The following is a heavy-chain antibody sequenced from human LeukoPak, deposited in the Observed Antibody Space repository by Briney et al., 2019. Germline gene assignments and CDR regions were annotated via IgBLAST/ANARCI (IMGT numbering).Heavy chain of an antibody. D-gene: IGHD3-10*01. CDR2: INPNSGGT. Sequence: ASVKVSCKASGYTFTGYYMHWVRQAPGQGLEWMGWINPNSGGTDYAQKFQGRVTMTRDTSISTAYMELSRLRSDDTAVYYCAREGERSGSYYTDYWGQGTLVTVSS. V-gene: IGHV1-2*02. CDR1: GYTFTGYY. CDR3: AREGERSGSYYTDY. J-gene: IGHJ4*02.